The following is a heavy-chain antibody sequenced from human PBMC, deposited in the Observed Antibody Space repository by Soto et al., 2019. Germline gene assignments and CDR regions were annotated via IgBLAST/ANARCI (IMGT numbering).Heavy chain of an antibody. V-gene: IGHV3-7*03. J-gene: IGHJ3*02. CDR2: IKQDGSGK. CDR1: GFTFSSNW. D-gene: IGHD2-15*01. Sequence: GGSLRLSCAASGFTFSSNWMSWVRQAPGKGLEWVANIKQDGSGKYSLDSVKSRFPISRDNAKNSLYMQMNSLRAEDTAVYYCARIRSVVAPDAFDIWGQGTMVTVSS. CDR3: ARIRSVVAPDAFDI.